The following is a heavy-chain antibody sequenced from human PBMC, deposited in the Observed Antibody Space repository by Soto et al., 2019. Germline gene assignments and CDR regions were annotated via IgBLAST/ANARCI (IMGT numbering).Heavy chain of an antibody. CDR1: GYTFTSDY. CDR3: AREVFVGLGATDY. Sequence: ASVKVSCKASGYTFTSDYMHWVRQAPGQGLEWMGRINPSDGSTIYSQNFQGRFSVTRDTSTSTVYMDLSSLRSEDTAVYYCAREVFVGLGATDYCGQGTLVTVSS. CDR2: INPSDGST. J-gene: IGHJ4*02. V-gene: IGHV1-46*01. D-gene: IGHD1-26*01.